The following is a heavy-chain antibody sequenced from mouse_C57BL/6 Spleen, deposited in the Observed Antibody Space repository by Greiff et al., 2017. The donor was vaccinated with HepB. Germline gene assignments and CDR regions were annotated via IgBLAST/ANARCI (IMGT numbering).Heavy chain of an antibody. CDR3: ARKANWDAWFAY. V-gene: IGHV1-64*01. J-gene: IGHJ3*01. D-gene: IGHD4-1*01. CDR1: GYTFTSYW. Sequence: VQLQQSGAELVKPGASVKLSCKASGYTFTSYWMHWVKQRPGQGLEWIGMIHPNSGSTNYNEKFKSKATLTVDKSSSTAYMQLSSLTSEDSAVYYCARKANWDAWFAYWGQGTLVTVSA. CDR2: IHPNSGST.